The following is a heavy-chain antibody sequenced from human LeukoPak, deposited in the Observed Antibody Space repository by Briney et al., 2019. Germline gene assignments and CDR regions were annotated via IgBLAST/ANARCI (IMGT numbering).Heavy chain of an antibody. CDR3: ARDAYYYDSSGYRRFDY. J-gene: IGHJ4*02. D-gene: IGHD3-22*01. Sequence: SETLSLTCAVSGGSISSNSYYWGWIRQPPGKGLEWIGSIYYSGSTYYNPSLKSRVTISVDTSKNQFSLKLSSVTAADTAVYYCARDAYYYDSSGYRRFDYWGQGTLVTVSS. CDR1: GGSISSNSYY. CDR2: IYYSGST. V-gene: IGHV4-39*07.